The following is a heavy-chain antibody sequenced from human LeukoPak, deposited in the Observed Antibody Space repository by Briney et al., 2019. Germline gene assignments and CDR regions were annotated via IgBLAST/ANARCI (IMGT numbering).Heavy chain of an antibody. Sequence: PGGSLRLSCAASGFIFSNDAMHWVRQAPGKGLEWVAFIWSDGSNKYYADSMKGRFTISRDNSEDTLYLQMNSLRVEDTAVYYCARDPAGSGFAFDSWGQGALVTVSS. J-gene: IGHJ4*02. CDR2: IWSDGSNK. CDR1: GFIFSNDA. D-gene: IGHD1-1*01. V-gene: IGHV3-33*01. CDR3: ARDPAGSGFAFDS.